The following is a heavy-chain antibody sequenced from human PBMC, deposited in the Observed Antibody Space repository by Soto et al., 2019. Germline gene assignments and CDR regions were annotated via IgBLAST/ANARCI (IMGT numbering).Heavy chain of an antibody. J-gene: IGHJ4*02. Sequence: EASVKVSCKTSGYSFTDHKLHWVRQAPGQGLEWMGWVDPNGGGSNSAQKFQGSVTMTWDTSITTAYLDLTRLTTNDTATYFCATWVDYGDFEGFDFWGQGTLVTVSS. CDR1: GYSFTDHK. CDR3: ATWVDYGDFEGFDF. D-gene: IGHD4-17*01. CDR2: VDPNGGGS. V-gene: IGHV1-2*04.